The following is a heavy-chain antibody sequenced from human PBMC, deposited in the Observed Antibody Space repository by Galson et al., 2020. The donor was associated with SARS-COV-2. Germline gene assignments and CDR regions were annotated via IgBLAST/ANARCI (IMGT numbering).Heavy chain of an antibody. CDR2: ISYDGSNK. D-gene: IGHD1-26*01. Sequence: LSLTCAASGFTFSSYAMHWVRQAPGKGLEWVAVISYDGSNKYYADSVKGRFTISRDNSKNTLYLQMNSLRAEDTAVYYCARGSGSYYGGDYWGQGTLVTVSS. V-gene: IGHV3-30-3*01. J-gene: IGHJ4*02. CDR1: GFTFSSYA. CDR3: ARGSGSYYGGDY.